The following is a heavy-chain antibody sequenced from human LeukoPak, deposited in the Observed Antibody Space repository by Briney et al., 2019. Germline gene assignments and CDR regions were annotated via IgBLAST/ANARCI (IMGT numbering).Heavy chain of an antibody. CDR3: ARDRGSNDPIDY. D-gene: IGHD2-15*01. J-gene: IGHJ4*02. CDR1: GFTFSSYE. CDR2: ISSSGSTI. Sequence: GGSLRLSCAASGFTFSSYEMNWVRQAPGKGLEWVSHISSSGSTIYYAGSVKGRFTIARDNPKNTVYLQMTSLRAEDTAVFYCARDRGSNDPIDYWGQGTLVTVS. V-gene: IGHV3-48*03.